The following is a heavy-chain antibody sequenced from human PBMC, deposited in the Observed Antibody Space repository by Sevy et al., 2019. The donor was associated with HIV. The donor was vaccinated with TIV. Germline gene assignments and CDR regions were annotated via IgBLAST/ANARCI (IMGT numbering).Heavy chain of an antibody. D-gene: IGHD3-3*01. Sequence: GGSLRLSCAASGFTFRSYAMSWVRQAPGKGLEWVSAISGSGGSTYYADSVKGRFTISRDNSKNTLYLQMNSLRAEDMNVYYCAKGNYDFWSGYEEYFDYWGQGTLVTVSS. V-gene: IGHV3-23*01. CDR3: AKGNYDFWSGYEEYFDY. CDR2: ISGSGGST. J-gene: IGHJ4*02. CDR1: GFTFRSYA.